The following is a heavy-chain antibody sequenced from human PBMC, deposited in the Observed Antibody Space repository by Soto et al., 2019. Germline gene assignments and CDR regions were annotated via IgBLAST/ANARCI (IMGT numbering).Heavy chain of an antibody. D-gene: IGHD6-13*01. Sequence: QVQLVESGGGVVQPGRSLRLSCAASGFTFSSYAMHWVRQAPGKGLEWVAVISYDGSNKYYADSVKGRFTISRDNSKNTLYLQMNSLRAEDTAVYYCAREGRHSSSSWYNYWGQGTLVTVSS. CDR3: AREGRHSSSSWYNY. CDR1: GFTFSSYA. CDR2: ISYDGSNK. J-gene: IGHJ4*02. V-gene: IGHV3-30-3*01.